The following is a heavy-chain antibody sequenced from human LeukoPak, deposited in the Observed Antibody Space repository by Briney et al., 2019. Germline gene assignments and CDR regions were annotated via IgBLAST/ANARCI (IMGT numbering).Heavy chain of an antibody. D-gene: IGHD5-18*01. CDR2: VDPEDGET. Sequence: ASVKVSCKASGYTFTDYYMHWVQQAPGKGLEWMGRVDPEDGETIYAEKFQGRVTITADTSTDTAYMELSSLRSEDTAVYYCARVDSYSYVIDNWGQGTLVTVSP. CDR1: GYTFTDYY. J-gene: IGHJ4*02. CDR3: ARVDSYSYVIDN. V-gene: IGHV1-69-2*01.